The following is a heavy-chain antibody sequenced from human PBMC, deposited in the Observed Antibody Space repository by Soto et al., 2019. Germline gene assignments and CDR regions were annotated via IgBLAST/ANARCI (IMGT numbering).Heavy chain of an antibody. V-gene: IGHV3-23*01. J-gene: IGHJ6*02. D-gene: IGHD6-6*01. CDR1: GFTLSSYA. CDR2: ISYTGGNT. Sequence: GGSLRLSCAASGFTLSSYAMTWVRQAPGKGLGCVSSISYTGGNTYYADSVKGRFAVSRDNSKNTLFLQMNSLRAEDTAVYFCAKDWSSSSPRGYYGMDVWGQGTTVTVSS. CDR3: AKDWSSSSPRGYYGMDV.